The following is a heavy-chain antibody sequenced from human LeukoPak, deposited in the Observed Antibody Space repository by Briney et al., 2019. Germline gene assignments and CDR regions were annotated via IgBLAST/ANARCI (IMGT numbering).Heavy chain of an antibody. CDR2: IYYSGST. CDR1: GGSISSYY. D-gene: IGHD2-15*01. Sequence: SETLSLTCTVSGGSISSYYWSWIRQPPGKGLEWIGYIYYSGSTNYNPSLKSRVTISVDTSKNQFSLKLSSVTAADTAVYYCASQYCSGGSCTQYNWFDPWGQGTLVTVSS. V-gene: IGHV4-59*01. J-gene: IGHJ5*02. CDR3: ASQYCSGGSCTQYNWFDP.